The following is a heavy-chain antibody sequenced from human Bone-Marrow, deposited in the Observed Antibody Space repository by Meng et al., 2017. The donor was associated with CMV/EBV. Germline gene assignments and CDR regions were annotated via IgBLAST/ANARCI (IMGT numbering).Heavy chain of an antibody. Sequence: SVKVSCKASGDTFSSYAISWVRQAPGQGLEWMGGIIPIFGTANYAQKFQGRVTITTDESTSTAYMELSSLRSEDTAVYYCAREAVDTVKAEPENYYDYGMDVWGQGTTVTGAS. CDR3: AREAVDTVKAEPENYYDYGMDV. CDR2: IIPIFGTA. J-gene: IGHJ6*02. D-gene: IGHD5-18*01. V-gene: IGHV1-69*05. CDR1: GDTFSSYA.